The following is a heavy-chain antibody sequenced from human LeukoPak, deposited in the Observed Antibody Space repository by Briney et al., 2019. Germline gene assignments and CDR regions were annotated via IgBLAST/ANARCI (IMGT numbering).Heavy chain of an antibody. D-gene: IGHD5-24*01. J-gene: IGHJ4*02. CDR1: GFTFSSYW. CDR2: INTDGSGT. Sequence: PGGSLRLSCAVSGFTFSSYWMHWVRQTPGKGLVWVSRINTDGSGTNNADSVKGRFTISRDNAKNILYLQMNSLRAEDTAVYYCARDKETATTADLGFWGQGTLVTVSS. V-gene: IGHV3-74*01. CDR3: ARDKETATTADLGF.